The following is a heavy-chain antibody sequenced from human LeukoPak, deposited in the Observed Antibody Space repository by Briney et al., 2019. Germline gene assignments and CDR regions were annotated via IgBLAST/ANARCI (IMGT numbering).Heavy chain of an antibody. V-gene: IGHV3-23*01. CDR1: GFTFGDYA. J-gene: IGHJ4*02. CDR2: ISGSGGST. D-gene: IGHD6-6*01. Sequence: GSLRLSCTASGFTFGDYAMSWVRQAPGKGLEWVSAISGSGGSTYYADSVKGRFTISRDNSKNTLYLQMNSLRAEDTAVYYCAKDRVPLAARPLHFDYWGQGTLVTVSS. CDR3: AKDRVPLAARPLHFDY.